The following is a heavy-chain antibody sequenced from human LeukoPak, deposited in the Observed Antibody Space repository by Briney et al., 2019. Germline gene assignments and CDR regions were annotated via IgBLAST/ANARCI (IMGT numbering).Heavy chain of an antibody. J-gene: IGHJ4*02. V-gene: IGHV3-30-3*01. CDR3: FFPGVTGKVY. Sequence: PGRSLRLSCAASGFTFSNYAMHWVRQAPGKGLEWVAVISSDGSNKYCADSVKGRFTISRDNSKNTLYLQMNILRAEDTAVYYCFFPGVTGKVYWGQGTLVTVSS. CDR1: GFTFSNYA. D-gene: IGHD1-1*01. CDR2: ISSDGSNK.